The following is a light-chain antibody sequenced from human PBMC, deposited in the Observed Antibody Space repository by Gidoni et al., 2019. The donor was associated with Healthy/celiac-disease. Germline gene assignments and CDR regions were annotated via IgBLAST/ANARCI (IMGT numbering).Light chain of an antibody. J-gene: IGKJ1*01. CDR3: QQYYSTPPT. V-gene: IGKV4-1*01. Sequence: IVMTQSPDSLAVSLGERATINCKSSQSVLYSSNNKNYLAWYQQKPGQPPKLRIYWASTRESGVPDRFSGSGSGTDFTLTISSLQAEDVAVYYCQQYYSTPPTFXXXTKVEIK. CDR1: QSVLYSSNNKNY. CDR2: WAS.